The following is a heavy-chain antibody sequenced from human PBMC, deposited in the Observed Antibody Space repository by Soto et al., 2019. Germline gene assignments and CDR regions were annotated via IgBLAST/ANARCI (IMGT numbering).Heavy chain of an antibody. D-gene: IGHD2-21*02. CDR1: GESISSSSYY. V-gene: IGHV4-39*01. CDR3: ARQRTTVVTQAYFDY. J-gene: IGHJ4*02. CDR2: IYHSGRT. Sequence: SETLSLTCIVSGESISSSSYYWGWIRQPPGKGLEWIGGIYHSGRTYYNPSLKSRVSISIDTSKNQFSLKLSSVTAADTALYYCARQRTTVVTQAYFDYWGQGALVTVLL.